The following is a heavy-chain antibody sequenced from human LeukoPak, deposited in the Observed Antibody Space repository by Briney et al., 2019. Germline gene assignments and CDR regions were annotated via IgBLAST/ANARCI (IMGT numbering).Heavy chain of an antibody. Sequence: GWSLRLSCAASGFTFSDYYMSWIRQAPGKGLEWVSYMTTSGSTIYYADSVKGRFTISRDNAKNSLYLQMNSLRAEDTAVYYCARDMTSNYYYYMDVWGKGTTVTVSS. CDR1: GFTFSDYY. CDR2: MTTSGSTI. CDR3: ARDMTSNYYYYMDV. D-gene: IGHD2-21*02. V-gene: IGHV3-11*01. J-gene: IGHJ6*03.